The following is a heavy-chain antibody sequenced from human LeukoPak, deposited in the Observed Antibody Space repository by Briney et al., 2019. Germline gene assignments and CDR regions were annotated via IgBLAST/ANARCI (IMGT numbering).Heavy chain of an antibody. CDR1: GGTFSSYA. D-gene: IGHD3-22*01. V-gene: IGHV1-69*13. CDR2: IIPIFGTA. CDR3: ARDPLPYYYDSSGYYHYFDY. J-gene: IGHJ4*02. Sequence: ASVKVSCKASGGTFSSYAISWVRQAPGQGLEWMGGIIPIFGTANYAQKFQGRVTITADESTSTAYMELSSLRSEDTAVYYCARDPLPYYYDSSGYYHYFDYWGQGTLVTVSS.